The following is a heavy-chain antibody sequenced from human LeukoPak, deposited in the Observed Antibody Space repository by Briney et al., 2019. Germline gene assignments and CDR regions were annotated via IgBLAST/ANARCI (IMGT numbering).Heavy chain of an antibody. CDR3: ARGLWFGERGFDP. D-gene: IGHD3-10*01. J-gene: IGHJ5*02. CDR2: IYYSGST. CDR1: GGSISTSSYY. V-gene: IGHV4-61*05. Sequence: PSETLSLTCTVSGGSISTSSYYWGWIRQPPGKGLQWIGYIYYSGSTNYNPSLKSRVTISVDKSKNQFSLKLSSVTAADTAVYYCARGLWFGERGFDPWGQGTLVTVSS.